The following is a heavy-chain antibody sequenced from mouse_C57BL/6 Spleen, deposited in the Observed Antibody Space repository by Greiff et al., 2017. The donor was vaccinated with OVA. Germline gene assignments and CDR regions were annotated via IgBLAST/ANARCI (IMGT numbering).Heavy chain of an antibody. V-gene: IGHV3-6*01. D-gene: IGHD4-1*01. CDR3: ARDLGVFDY. CDR1: GYSITSGYY. J-gene: IGHJ2*01. CDR2: ISYDGSN. Sequence: EVKLMESGPGLVKPSQSLSLTCSVTGYSITSGYYWNWIRQFPGNKLEWMGYISYDGSNNYNPSLKNRISITRDTSKNQFFLKLNSVTTEDTATYYCARDLGVFDYWGQGTTLTVSS.